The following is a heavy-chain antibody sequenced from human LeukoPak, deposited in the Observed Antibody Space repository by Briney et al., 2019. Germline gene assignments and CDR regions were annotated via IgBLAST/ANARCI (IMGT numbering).Heavy chain of an antibody. J-gene: IGHJ4*02. Sequence: GGSLRLSCAASGFTFSSYAMSWVRQAPGKGLEWVSAFSSIGDSTYYADSVRGRFTISRDNSKNTLYLQMNSLRVEDTAVYYCARDMGFGDLMGYWGQGTLVTVSS. CDR3: ARDMGFGDLMGY. V-gene: IGHV3-23*01. CDR2: FSSIGDST. CDR1: GFTFSSYA. D-gene: IGHD3-10*01.